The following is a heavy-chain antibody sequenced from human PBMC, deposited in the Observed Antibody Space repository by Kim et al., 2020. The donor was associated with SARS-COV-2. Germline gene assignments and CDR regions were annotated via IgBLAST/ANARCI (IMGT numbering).Heavy chain of an antibody. J-gene: IGHJ4*02. Sequence: GGSLRLSCAASGFTFSSYSMNWVRQAPGKGLEWVSSISSSSSYIYYADSVKGRFTISRDNAKNSLYLQMNSLRAEDTAVYYCARVRYYDSRAYYFDYWGQGTLVTVSS. V-gene: IGHV3-21*01. CDR2: ISSSSSYI. D-gene: IGHD3-22*01. CDR1: GFTFSSYS. CDR3: ARVRYYDSRAYYFDY.